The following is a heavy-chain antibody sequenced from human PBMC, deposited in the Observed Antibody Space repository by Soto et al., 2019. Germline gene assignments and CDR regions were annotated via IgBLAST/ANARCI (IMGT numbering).Heavy chain of an antibody. CDR3: ARAGYYDFWSGYRMTYYYYMDV. CDR2: IYYSGST. V-gene: IGHV4-59*01. CDR1: GGSISSYY. J-gene: IGHJ6*03. Sequence: SETLSLTCTVSGGSISSYYWSWIRQPPGKGLEWIGYIYYSGSTNYNPSLKSRVTISVDTSKNQFSLKLSSVTAADTAVYYCARAGYYDFWSGYRMTYYYYMDVWGKGTTVTVSS. D-gene: IGHD3-3*01.